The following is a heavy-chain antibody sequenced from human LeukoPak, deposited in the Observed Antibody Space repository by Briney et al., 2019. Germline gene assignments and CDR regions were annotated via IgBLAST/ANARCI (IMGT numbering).Heavy chain of an antibody. D-gene: IGHD2-2*01. Sequence: PGGSLRLSCAASGFTFSSYSMNWVRQAPGKGLEWVSSISSSSRYIYYADSVKGRFTISRDNAKNSLYLQMNSLRAEDTAVYYCARVYCSSTSCSDYWGQGTLVTVSS. CDR1: GFTFSSYS. CDR3: ARVYCSSTSCSDY. V-gene: IGHV3-21*01. J-gene: IGHJ4*02. CDR2: ISSSSRYI.